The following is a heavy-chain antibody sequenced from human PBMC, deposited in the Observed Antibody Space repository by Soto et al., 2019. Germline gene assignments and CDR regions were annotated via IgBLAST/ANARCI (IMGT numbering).Heavy chain of an antibody. Sequence: QLQLQESGPGLVKPSETLSLTCTVSGGSISSRTYYWGWIRQPPGKGLEGIGMIYYSGSTYYPPSHRSRVPTSVDTSKHQFSLQLSSLPAADPAVYYCARLTYYGSGSYFPNWGQGTLVTASS. CDR1: GGSISSRTYY. V-gene: IGHV4-39*01. J-gene: IGHJ4*02. CDR3: ARLTYYGSGSYFPN. D-gene: IGHD3-10*01. CDR2: IYYSGST.